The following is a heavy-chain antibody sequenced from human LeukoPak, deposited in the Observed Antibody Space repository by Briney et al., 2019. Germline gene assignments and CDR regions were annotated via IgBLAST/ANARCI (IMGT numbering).Heavy chain of an antibody. V-gene: IGHV5-51*01. CDR1: GYSFTSYW. Sequence: GESLKISCKGSGYSFTSYWIGWVRQMPGKGLEWMGIIYPGDSDTRYSPSFQGQVTISADKSISTAYLQWSSLKASDTAMYYCARAGDPGAFLWGDAFDIWGQGTMVTVSS. J-gene: IGHJ3*02. CDR2: IYPGDSDT. CDR3: ARAGDPGAFLWGDAFDI. D-gene: IGHD3-16*01.